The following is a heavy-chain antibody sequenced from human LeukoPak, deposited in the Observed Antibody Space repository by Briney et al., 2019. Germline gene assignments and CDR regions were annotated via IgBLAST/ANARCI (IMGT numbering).Heavy chain of an antibody. J-gene: IGHJ3*02. Sequence: PSETLSLTCAVYGGSFSGYYWSWLRQPPGKGLEWIGEINHSGSTNYNPSLKSRVTISVGTSKNQFSLKLSSVTAADTAVYYCARGGHGSTRVEDAFDIWGQGTMVTVSS. CDR3: ARGGHGSTRVEDAFDI. D-gene: IGHD2-2*01. CDR2: INHSGST. V-gene: IGHV4-34*01. CDR1: GGSFSGYY.